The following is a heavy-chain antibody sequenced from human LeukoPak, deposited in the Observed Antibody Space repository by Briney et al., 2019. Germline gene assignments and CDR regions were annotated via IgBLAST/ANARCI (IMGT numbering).Heavy chain of an antibody. CDR1: GGSISGSTYY. V-gene: IGHV4-39*01. CDR3: ARQWDF. Sequence: SETLSLTCTVSGGSISGSTYYWGWIRQPPGKGLEWIGSIYYSGGTYYNPSLNSRVTISVGTSNNQFSLKVNSVTAADTAVYFCARQWDFWGQGTLVTVSS. CDR2: IYYSGGT. J-gene: IGHJ4*02.